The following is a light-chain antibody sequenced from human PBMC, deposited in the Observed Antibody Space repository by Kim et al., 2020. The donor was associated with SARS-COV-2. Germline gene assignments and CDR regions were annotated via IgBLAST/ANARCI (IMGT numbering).Light chain of an antibody. V-gene: IGLV1-47*01. CDR3: AAWDDSLSGWV. J-gene: IGLJ3*02. CDR2: KNN. Sequence: ELTQPPSASGTPGQRVTISCSGSSSNIGSNYVYWYQQLPGTAPKLLIYKNNQRPSGVPDRFSGSKSGTSASLAISGLRSEDEADYYCAAWDDSLSGWVFGGGTQLTVL. CDR1: SSNIGSNY.